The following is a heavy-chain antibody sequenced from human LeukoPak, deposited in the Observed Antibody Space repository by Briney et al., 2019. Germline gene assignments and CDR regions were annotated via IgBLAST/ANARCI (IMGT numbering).Heavy chain of an antibody. CDR3: ARAPGAALD. J-gene: IGHJ4*02. V-gene: IGHV4-34*01. Sequence: SETLSLTCAVYGGAFSGYSWSWIRQPPGKGLEWIGEVDPNGNRNYNPSLKSRVTVSVDTSKNQFSLKLSSVTAADTAVYYCARAPGAALDWGQGTLVTVSS. D-gene: IGHD2-15*01. CDR2: VDPNGNR. CDR1: GGAFSGYS.